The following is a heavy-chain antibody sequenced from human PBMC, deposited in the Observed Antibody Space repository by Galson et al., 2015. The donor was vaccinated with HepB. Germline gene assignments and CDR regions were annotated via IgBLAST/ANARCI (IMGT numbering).Heavy chain of an antibody. CDR2: ISYDGSNK. D-gene: IGHD1-7*01. V-gene: IGHV3-30*04. CDR3: ARDYACSWNFNHYYGMDV. CDR1: GFTFSSYA. J-gene: IGHJ6*02. Sequence: SLRLSCAASGFTFSSYAMHWVRQAPGKGLEWVAVISYDGSNKYYADSVKGRFTISRDNSKNTLYLQMNSLRAEDTAVYYCARDYACSWNFNHYYGMDVWGQGTTVTVSS.